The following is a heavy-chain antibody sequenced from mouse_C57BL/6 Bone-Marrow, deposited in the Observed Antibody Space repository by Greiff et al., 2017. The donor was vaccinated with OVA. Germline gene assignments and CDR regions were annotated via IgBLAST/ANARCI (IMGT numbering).Heavy chain of an antibody. J-gene: IGHJ1*03. V-gene: IGHV3-6*01. CDR2: ISYDGSN. D-gene: IGHD2-10*01. Sequence: ESGPGLVKPSQSLSLTCSVTGYSITSGYYWNWIRQFPGNKLEWMGYISYDGSNNYNPSLKNRISITRDTSKNQFVLKLNSVTTEDTATYYCAREPYYDWYFDVWGTGTTVTVSS. CDR3: AREPYYDWYFDV. CDR1: GYSITSGYY.